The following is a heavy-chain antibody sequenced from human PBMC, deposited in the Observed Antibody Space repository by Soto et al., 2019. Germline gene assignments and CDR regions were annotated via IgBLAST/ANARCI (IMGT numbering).Heavy chain of an antibody. V-gene: IGHV3-30*18. Sequence: GGSLRLSCAASGFTFSSYGMHWVRQAPGKGLEWVAVISYDGSNKYYADSVKGRFTISRDNSKNTLYLQMNSLRAEDTAVYYCAKDYLRWAQSWGQGTLVTVSS. J-gene: IGHJ5*02. CDR2: ISYDGSNK. D-gene: IGHD1-26*01. CDR3: AKDYLRWAQS. CDR1: GFTFSSYG.